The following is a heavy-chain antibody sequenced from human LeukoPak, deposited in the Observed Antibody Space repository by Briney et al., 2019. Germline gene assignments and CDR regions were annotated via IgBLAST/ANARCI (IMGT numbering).Heavy chain of an antibody. CDR2: ISTYT. D-gene: IGHD4-23*01. Sequence: ASVKVSCKASGYALNDFGITWVRQAPGQALESMGWISTYTNYAQNLQDRVTMTTDTSTSTAYMELRSLRSDDTAVYYCARNGTGYDGGWPDYWGQGTLVTVSS. J-gene: IGHJ4*01. CDR1: GYALNDFG. V-gene: IGHV1-18*01. CDR3: ARNGTGYDGGWPDY.